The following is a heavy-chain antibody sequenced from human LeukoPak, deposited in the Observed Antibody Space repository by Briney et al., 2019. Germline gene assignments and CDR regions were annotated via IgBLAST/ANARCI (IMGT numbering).Heavy chain of an antibody. J-gene: IGHJ4*02. CDR1: GFTFSSYS. D-gene: IGHD2-2*02. V-gene: IGHV3-21*01. Sequence: GGSLRLSCAASGFTFSSYSMNWVRQAPGKGLEWVSSISSSSSYIYYADSVKGRFTISRDNAKNSLYLQMDSLRAEDTAVYYCASGCSTSCNIRHPFDYWGQGTLVTVSS. CDR2: ISSSSSYI. CDR3: ASGCSTSCNIRHPFDY.